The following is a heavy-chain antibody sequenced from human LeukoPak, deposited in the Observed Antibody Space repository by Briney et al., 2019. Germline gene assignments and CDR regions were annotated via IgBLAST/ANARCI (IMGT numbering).Heavy chain of an antibody. CDR3: ARDRSGYDPENSYYYYYYMDV. CDR1: GFTFSSYW. V-gene: IGHV3-74*01. J-gene: IGHJ6*03. CDR2: INSDGSST. D-gene: IGHD5-12*01. Sequence: GGSLRLSCAASGFTFSSYWMHWVRQAPGKGLVWVSRINSDGSSTSYADSVKGRFTISRDNAKNSLYLQMNSLRAEDTAVYYCARDRSGYDPENSYYYYYYMDVWGKGTTVTISS.